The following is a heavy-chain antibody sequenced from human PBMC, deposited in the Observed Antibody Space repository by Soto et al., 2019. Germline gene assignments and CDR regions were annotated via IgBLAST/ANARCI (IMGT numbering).Heavy chain of an antibody. J-gene: IGHJ6*02. V-gene: IGHV1-69*13. CDR2: IIPIFGTA. D-gene: IGHD2-15*01. Sequence: ASVKVSCKASGGTFSSYAISWVRQAPGQGLEWMGGIIPIFGTANYAQKFQGRVTITADESTSTAYMELSSLRSEDTAVYYCARFYSGCSGWRFDYYYYGMDVWGQGTTVTVSS. CDR3: ARFYSGCSGWRFDYYYYGMDV. CDR1: GGTFSSYA.